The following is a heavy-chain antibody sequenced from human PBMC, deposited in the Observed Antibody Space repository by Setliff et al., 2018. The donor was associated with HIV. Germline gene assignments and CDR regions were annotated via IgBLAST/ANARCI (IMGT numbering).Heavy chain of an antibody. CDR3: ARDQSDYNVLTGFGYFDY. CDR1: GIPIDRVYS. J-gene: IGHJ4*01. CDR2: ISHSGIT. Sequence: SETLSLTCGVSGIPIDRVYSWAWIRQPPGKGLEWIGAISHSGITHYNSPLQGRISIAIDTSKNQFSLTLTSVTAADTAMYYCARDQSDYNVLTGFGYFDYGGHGTLVTVSS. V-gene: IGHV4-38-2*02. D-gene: IGHD3-9*01.